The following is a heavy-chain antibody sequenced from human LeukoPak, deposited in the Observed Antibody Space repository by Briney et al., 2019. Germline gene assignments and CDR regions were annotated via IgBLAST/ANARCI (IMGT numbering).Heavy chain of an antibody. CDR1: GLTFRTYA. CDR2: ISDSGGYT. V-gene: IGHV3-23*01. Sequence: GGSPRLSCAASGLTFRTYAMSWVRQAPGKGLEWVSSISDSGGYTFYADSVKGRFTISRDNSKNTVYLQMNSLRAEDTAVYYCAKGGSYRSQPYFDYWGQGTPVTVSS. J-gene: IGHJ4*02. CDR3: AKGGSYRSQPYFDY. D-gene: IGHD3-16*02.